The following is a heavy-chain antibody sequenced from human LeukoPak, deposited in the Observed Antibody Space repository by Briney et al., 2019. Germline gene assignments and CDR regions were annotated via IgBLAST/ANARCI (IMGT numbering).Heavy chain of an antibody. Sequence: GASVKVSCKASGYTFTDFGISWVRQAPGQGPEWMGWISAYNRDIIYGQKFQGRVTMTTDTSTSTAYMELRSLRSDDTAVYYCTRDLGTYKSYGSIFFDYWGQGALVTVSS. CDR2: ISAYNRDI. J-gene: IGHJ4*02. CDR1: GYTFTDFG. D-gene: IGHD3-10*01. CDR3: TRDLGTYKSYGSIFFDY. V-gene: IGHV1-18*01.